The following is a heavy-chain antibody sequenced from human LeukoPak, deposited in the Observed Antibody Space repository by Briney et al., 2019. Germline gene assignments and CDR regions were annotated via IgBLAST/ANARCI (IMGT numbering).Heavy chain of an antibody. CDR2: IYYSGST. D-gene: IGHD2-15*01. CDR1: GGSISSYY. Sequence: SETLSLTCTVSGGSISSYYWSWIRQPPGKGLEWIGYIYYSGSTNYKPSLKSRVTISVDTSKNQFSLKLSSVTAADTAVYYCGRSYCSGGGCYCFDPWGQGTLVTVSS. J-gene: IGHJ5*02. V-gene: IGHV4-59*08. CDR3: GRSYCSGGGCYCFDP.